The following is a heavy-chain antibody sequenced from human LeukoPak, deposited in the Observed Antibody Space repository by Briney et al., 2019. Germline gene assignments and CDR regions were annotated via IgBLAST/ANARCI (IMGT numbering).Heavy chain of an antibody. CDR2: ISSSSSYI. J-gene: IGHJ4*02. CDR1: GFTFSSYS. Sequence: GGSLRLSCAASGFTFSSYSMNWVRQAPGKGLEWVSSISSSSSYIYYADSVKGRFTISRDNAKNSLYLQMNSLRAEDTAVYYCARDRRKGRTGCFDYWGQGTLVTVSS. D-gene: IGHD1-14*01. CDR3: ARDRRKGRTGCFDY. V-gene: IGHV3-21*01.